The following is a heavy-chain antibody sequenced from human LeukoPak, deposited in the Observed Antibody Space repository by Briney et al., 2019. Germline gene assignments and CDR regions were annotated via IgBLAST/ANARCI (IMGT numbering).Heavy chain of an antibody. CDR1: GLTSSSSW. Sequence: GGSLRLSCAVSGLTSSSSWMDWVRQAPGKGLEWVASINPDGNKKYSADSVKGRFTISRDNAENSLYLQMNSLRVEDTAFYYCARDLAYSRLDYWGQGMLVTVSS. J-gene: IGHJ4*02. CDR2: INPDGNKK. V-gene: IGHV3-7*01. CDR3: ARDLAYSRLDY. D-gene: IGHD5-18*01.